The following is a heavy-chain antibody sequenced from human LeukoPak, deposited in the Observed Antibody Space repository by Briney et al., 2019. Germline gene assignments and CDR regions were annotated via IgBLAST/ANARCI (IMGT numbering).Heavy chain of an antibody. CDR2: IYYSGST. V-gene: IGHV4-59*01. J-gene: IGHJ4*02. D-gene: IGHD5-24*01. Sequence: SETLSLTCTVSGGSISSYYWSWIRQPPGKGLEWIGYIYYSGSTNYNPSLKSRVTISVDTSKNQFSLKLSSVTAADTAVYYCARKASPNRWLQEEYYFDYWGQGTLVTVSS. CDR3: ARKASPNRWLQEEYYFDY. CDR1: GGSISSYY.